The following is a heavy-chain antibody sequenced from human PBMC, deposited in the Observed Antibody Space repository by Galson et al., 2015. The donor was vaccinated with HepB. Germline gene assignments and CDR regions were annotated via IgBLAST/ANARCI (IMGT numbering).Heavy chain of an antibody. J-gene: IGHJ6*02. CDR2: ISAYNGNT. CDR1: GYTFTSYG. Sequence: SVKVSCKASGYTFTSYGISWVRQAPGQGLEWMGWISAYNGNTNYAQKLQGRVTMTTDTSTSTAYMELRCLRSDDTAVYYCARERRRFLEWSDYYYYYGMDVWGQGTTVTVSS. D-gene: IGHD3-3*01. CDR3: ARERRRFLEWSDYYYYYGMDV. V-gene: IGHV1-18*04.